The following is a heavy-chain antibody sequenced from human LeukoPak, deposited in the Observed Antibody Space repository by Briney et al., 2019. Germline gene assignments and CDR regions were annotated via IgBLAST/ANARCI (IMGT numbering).Heavy chain of an antibody. V-gene: IGHV4-34*01. CDR3: ARGYPGYCSGGSCPPGY. CDR1: GGSFSGYY. J-gene: IGHJ4*02. CDR2: INHSGST. Sequence: PSETLSLTCAVYGGSFSGYYWSWIRQPPGKGLEWIGEINHSGSTNYNPSLKSRVTISVDTSKNQFSLKLSSVTAADTAVYYCARGYPGYCSGGSCPPGYWGQGTLVTVSS. D-gene: IGHD2-15*01.